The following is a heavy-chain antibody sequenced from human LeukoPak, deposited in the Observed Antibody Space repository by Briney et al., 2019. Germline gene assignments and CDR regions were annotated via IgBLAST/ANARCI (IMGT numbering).Heavy chain of an antibody. D-gene: IGHD2-15*01. Sequence: GGSLRLSCAVSGFTFSKAWMSWVRQTPGKGLEWVGRILSNIDGGTTDYAAPVKGRFTISRDDSKNTLYLQMNSLKTEDTAVYYCTSRELGRSYSVDYWGQGTLVTVSS. CDR1: GFTFSKAW. V-gene: IGHV3-15*01. CDR2: ILSNIDGGTT. J-gene: IGHJ4*02. CDR3: TSRELGRSYSVDY.